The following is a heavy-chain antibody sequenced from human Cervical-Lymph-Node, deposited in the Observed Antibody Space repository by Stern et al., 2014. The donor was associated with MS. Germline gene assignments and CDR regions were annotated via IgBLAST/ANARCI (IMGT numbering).Heavy chain of an antibody. CDR3: ARDFYFDY. J-gene: IGHJ4*02. CDR1: GFTFSTYA. Sequence: VQSGGSLSLSCAASGFTFSTYAMSWVRQAPGKGLQWVANIKQDGSETYYVDSVKGRFTISRDNAKNSLYLQMNSLRAEDTAVYFCARDFYFDYWGQGTLVTVSS. CDR2: IKQDGSET. V-gene: IGHV3-7*01.